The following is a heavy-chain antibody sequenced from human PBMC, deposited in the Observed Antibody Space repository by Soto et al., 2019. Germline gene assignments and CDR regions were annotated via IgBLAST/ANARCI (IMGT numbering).Heavy chain of an antibody. Sequence: GGSLRLSCAASGFTFSSYSMNWVRQAPGKGLEWVSSISSSSSYIYYADPVKGRFTISRDNAKNSLYLQMNSLRAEDTAVYYCARDSMIQLWLPVYWGQGTLVTVSS. V-gene: IGHV3-21*01. CDR3: ARDSMIQLWLPVY. D-gene: IGHD5-18*01. CDR1: GFTFSSYS. CDR2: ISSSSSYI. J-gene: IGHJ4*02.